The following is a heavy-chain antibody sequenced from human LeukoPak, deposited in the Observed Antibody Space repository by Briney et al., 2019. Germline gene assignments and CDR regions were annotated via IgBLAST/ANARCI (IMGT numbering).Heavy chain of an antibody. CDR3: AGLAVAGLYFDP. V-gene: IGHV3-53*01. Sequence: GGSLRLSCAASGFTVSDNYLSWVRQAPGKGLEWVSVIYSGGSTYYADSVEGRFTISRDNYKNTLYLQMNSLRAEDTAVYYCAGLAVAGLYFDPWGQGTLVTVSS. J-gene: IGHJ5*02. D-gene: IGHD6-19*01. CDR2: IYSGGST. CDR1: GFTVSDNY.